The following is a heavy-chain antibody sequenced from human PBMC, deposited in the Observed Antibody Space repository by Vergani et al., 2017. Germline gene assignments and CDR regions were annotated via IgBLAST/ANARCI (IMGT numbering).Heavy chain of an antibody. J-gene: IGHJ4*01. CDR2: ISWNSNSE. Sequence: EVELEEFGGGLAQPGMSLRLSCAASGFKFDEYAMHWVRQAPGKGLEWVAGISWNSNSEDYADSVEGRFTISRDNAKNSVFLQMSSLTSEDTAVYYCAKSDKRGVAIIEYFFDHGGHGSLVTVSS. CDR1: GFKFDEYA. V-gene: IGHV3-9*01. D-gene: IGHD3-3*01. CDR3: AKSDKRGVAIIEYFFDH.